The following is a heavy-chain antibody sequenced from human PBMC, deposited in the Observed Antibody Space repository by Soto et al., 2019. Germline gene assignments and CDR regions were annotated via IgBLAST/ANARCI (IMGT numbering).Heavy chain of an antibody. Sequence: QVQLVQSGAEVKKPGSSVKVSCKASGGTFSSYAISWVRQSPGQGLAWMGGIIPIFGTANYAQKFQGSVTITADESTSTAYMELSSLRSEDTAVYYCARHVPAAGYYYGMDVWGQGTTVTVSS. J-gene: IGHJ6*02. CDR3: ARHVPAAGYYYGMDV. CDR1: GGTFSSYA. D-gene: IGHD2-2*01. CDR2: IIPIFGTA. V-gene: IGHV1-69*12.